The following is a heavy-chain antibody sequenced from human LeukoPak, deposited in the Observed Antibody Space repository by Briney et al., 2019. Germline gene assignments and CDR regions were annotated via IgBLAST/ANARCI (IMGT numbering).Heavy chain of an antibody. D-gene: IGHD3-10*01. V-gene: IGHV1-69*05. J-gene: IGHJ4*02. Sequence: GASVKVSCKSSGYTFTAYYMHWVRRAPGQGLEWMGVIIPIFGTANYAQKFQGRVTITTDESTSTAYMELSSLRSEDTAVYYCAREVRGVNDYWGQGTLVTVSS. CDR2: IIPIFGTA. CDR3: AREVRGVNDY. CDR1: GYTFTAYY.